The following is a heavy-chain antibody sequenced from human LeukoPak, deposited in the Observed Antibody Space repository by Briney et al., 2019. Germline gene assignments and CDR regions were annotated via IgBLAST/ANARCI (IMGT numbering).Heavy chain of an antibody. J-gene: IGHJ4*02. CDR2: IRYDGITK. CDR1: GFSFSGYG. CDR3: AALHAGTFVDY. Sequence: GGSLRLSCAASGFSFSGYGMHWVRHVPGKGLEWVAFIRYDGITKFYIDSVKGRFAISRDNSKNTLSLQMNSLRTEDTAVYYCAALHAGTFVDYWGQGTLVTVSS. D-gene: IGHD3-10*01. V-gene: IGHV3-30*02.